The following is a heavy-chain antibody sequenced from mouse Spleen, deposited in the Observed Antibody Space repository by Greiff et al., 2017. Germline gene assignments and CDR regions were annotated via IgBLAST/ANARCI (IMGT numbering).Heavy chain of an antibody. CDR1: GYTFTDYY. V-gene: IGHV1-76*01. J-gene: IGHJ2*01. CDR2: IYPGSGNT. D-gene: IGHD4-1*01. Sequence: QVQLKESGAELVRPGASVKLSCKASGYTFTDYYINWVKQRPGQGLEWIARIYPGSGNTYYNEKFKGKATLTAEKSSSTAYMQLSSLTSEDSAVYFCASWDFDYWGQGTTLTVSS. CDR3: ASWDFDY.